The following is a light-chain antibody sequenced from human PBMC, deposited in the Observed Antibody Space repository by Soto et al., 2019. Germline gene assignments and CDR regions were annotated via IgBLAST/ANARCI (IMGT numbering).Light chain of an antibody. Sequence: DIMMTQTPLSLSVTPGQPASISCKSSQSLLHSDGKTYLFWYVQKPGQPPQLLMCEVSNRFSGVPDRFSGSGSGTDFTLKISRVEAEDVGVYYCMQSKQVPITFGQGTRLEIK. V-gene: IGKV2D-29*01. J-gene: IGKJ5*01. CDR1: QSLLHSDGKTY. CDR2: EVS. CDR3: MQSKQVPIT.